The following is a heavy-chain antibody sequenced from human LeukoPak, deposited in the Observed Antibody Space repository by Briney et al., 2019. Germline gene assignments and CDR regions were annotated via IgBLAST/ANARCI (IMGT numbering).Heavy chain of an antibody. CDR3: ATTSPGYYYYYMDV. J-gene: IGHJ6*03. CDR1: GGSISSYY. V-gene: IGHV4-59*01. Sequence: PSETLSLTCTVSGGSISSYYWSWIRQPPGKGLEWIGYIYYSGSTNYNPSLKSRVTISVDTSKNQFSLKLSSVTAADTAVYYCATTSPGYYYYYMDVWGKGTTATVSS. CDR2: IYYSGST.